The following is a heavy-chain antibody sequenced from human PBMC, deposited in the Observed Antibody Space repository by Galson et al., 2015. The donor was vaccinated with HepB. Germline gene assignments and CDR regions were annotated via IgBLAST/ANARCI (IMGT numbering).Heavy chain of an antibody. CDR3: AKDFGYDRNYYYGMDV. CDR1: GFTFSSYG. J-gene: IGHJ6*02. V-gene: IGHV3-30*02. D-gene: IGHD5-12*01. Sequence: SLRLSCAASGFTFSSYGMHWVRQAPGKGLEWVAFIRYDGSNKYYADSVKGRFTISRDNSKNTLYLQMNSLRAEDTAVYYCAKDFGYDRNYYYGMDVWGQGTTVTVSS. CDR2: IRYDGSNK.